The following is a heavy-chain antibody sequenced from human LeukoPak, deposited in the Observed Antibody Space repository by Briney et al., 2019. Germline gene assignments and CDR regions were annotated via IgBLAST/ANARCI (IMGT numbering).Heavy chain of an antibody. Sequence: GGSLRLSCAASGFTFSNSAMNWVRRAPGKGLEWVAVISYDGNNKYYSDSVKGRFTISRDNSKNTLYLQMNSLRAEDTAVYYCAKDMYYRGSGSYFNVDYWGQGTLVTVSS. CDR3: AKDMYYRGSGSYFNVDY. D-gene: IGHD3-10*01. V-gene: IGHV3-30*18. CDR2: ISYDGNNK. J-gene: IGHJ4*02. CDR1: GFTFSNSA.